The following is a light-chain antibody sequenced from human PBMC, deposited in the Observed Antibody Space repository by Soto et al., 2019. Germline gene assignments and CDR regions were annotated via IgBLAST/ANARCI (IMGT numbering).Light chain of an antibody. V-gene: IGKV1-5*01. J-gene: IGKJ1*01. Sequence: DIQMTQSPSSLSASVGDRFTITCRASQSISSYLNWYQQKPGKAPKLLIYAASNLQSGVPSRFSGSGSGTEFTLTISSLQPDDFATYSCQQYNSYSFGQGTKVDI. CDR2: AAS. CDR3: QQYNSYS. CDR1: QSISSY.